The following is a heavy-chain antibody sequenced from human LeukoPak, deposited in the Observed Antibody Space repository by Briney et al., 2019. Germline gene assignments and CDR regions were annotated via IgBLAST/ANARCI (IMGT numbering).Heavy chain of an antibody. D-gene: IGHD3-9*01. CDR2: INPNRGGT. CDR3: AREGGDYDILTGYYPSLWFDP. J-gene: IGHJ5*02. CDR1: GYTFTGYY. V-gene: IGHV1-2*02. Sequence: ASVKVSCKASGYTFTGYYMHWVRQAPGQGLEGVGLINPNRGGTNYAQKFQGRVTMTRDPSLRQAYMELSRLRSDDPAVYYCAREGGDYDILTGYYPSLWFDPWGQGTLVTVSS.